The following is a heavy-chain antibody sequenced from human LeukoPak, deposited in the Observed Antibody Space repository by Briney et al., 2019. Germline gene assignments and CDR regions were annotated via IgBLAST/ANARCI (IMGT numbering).Heavy chain of an antibody. D-gene: IGHD4/OR15-4a*01. J-gene: IGHJ2*01. CDR2: IYTSGST. CDR3: ARNMVPAAEPSYWYFDL. CDR1: GGSISSYY. V-gene: IGHV4-4*07. Sequence: KPSETLSLTCTVSGGSISSYYWSWIRQPAGKGLEWIGRIYTSGSTNYNPSLKSRVTMSVDTSKNQFSLKLSSVTAADTAVYYCARNMVPAAEPSYWYFDLWGRGTLVTVSS.